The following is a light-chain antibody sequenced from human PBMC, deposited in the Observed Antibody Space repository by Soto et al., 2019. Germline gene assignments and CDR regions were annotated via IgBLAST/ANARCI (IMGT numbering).Light chain of an antibody. V-gene: IGKV1-5*01. CDR3: QQYNSYPVT. CDR1: QSISSW. Sequence: DIQMTQSPSTLSASVGDRCTSTCRASQSISSWLAWYQQKPGKAPKLLIYDASSLESGVPSRFSGSGSGTEFTLTISSLQPDDFATYYCQQYNSYPVTFGQGTKVDIK. J-gene: IGKJ1*01. CDR2: DAS.